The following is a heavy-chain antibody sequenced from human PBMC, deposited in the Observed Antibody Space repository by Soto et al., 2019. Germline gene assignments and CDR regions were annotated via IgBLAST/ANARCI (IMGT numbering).Heavy chain of an antibody. CDR1: GYSFTSYW. V-gene: IGHV5-10-1*01. CDR3: ARHASYDYVWGSYRPFDY. Sequence: GESLKISCKGSGYSFTSYWISWVSQMPGKGLEWMGRIDPSDSYTNYSPSFQGHVTISADKSISTAYLQWSSLKASDTAMYYCARHASYDYVWGSYRPFDYWGQGTLVTVSS. CDR2: IDPSDSYT. D-gene: IGHD3-16*02. J-gene: IGHJ4*02.